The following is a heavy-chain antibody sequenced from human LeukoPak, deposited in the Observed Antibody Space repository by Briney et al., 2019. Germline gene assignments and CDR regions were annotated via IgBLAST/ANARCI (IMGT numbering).Heavy chain of an antibody. CDR2: IYYSGST. CDR3: ARPSGVRGYFDY. V-gene: IGHV4-39*07. J-gene: IGHJ4*02. CDR1: GGSISSSSYY. D-gene: IGHD2-8*01. Sequence: SETLSLTCTVSGGSISSSSYYWGWIRQPPGKGLEWIGSIYYSGSTYYNPSLESRVTISVDTSKNQFSLKLSSVTAADTAVYYCARPSGVRGYFDYWGQGTLVTVSS.